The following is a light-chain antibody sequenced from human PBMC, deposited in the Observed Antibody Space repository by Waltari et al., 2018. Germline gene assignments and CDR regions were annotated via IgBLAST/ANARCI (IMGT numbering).Light chain of an antibody. V-gene: IGLV2-23*01. CDR1: SSDVGSHNF. J-gene: IGLJ3*02. CDR2: EDN. Sequence: QSALTQPASVSGSPGQSITISCTESSSDVGSHNFVSWYQQHPGKAPKVMIYEDNKRPAGLSNGVSGSKSGNTASLTISGLQADDEADYYCCSYAGGSPRWVFGGGTKLTVL. CDR3: CSYAGGSPRWV.